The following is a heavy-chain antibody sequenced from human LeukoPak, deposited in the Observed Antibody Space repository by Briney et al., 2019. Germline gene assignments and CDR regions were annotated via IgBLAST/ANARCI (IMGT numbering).Heavy chain of an antibody. D-gene: IGHD3-16*02. J-gene: IGHJ4*02. CDR2: ITGSGRST. Sequence: GGSLRLSCAASGFTFSSYAMSWVRQAPGKGLEWVSAITGSGRSTYYADSAKGRFTISRDNSKNTLYLQMNSLRAEDTAVYYCAKETQFGGVIVTNFDYWGQGTLVTVSS. CDR3: AKETQFGGVIVTNFDY. V-gene: IGHV3-23*01. CDR1: GFTFSSYA.